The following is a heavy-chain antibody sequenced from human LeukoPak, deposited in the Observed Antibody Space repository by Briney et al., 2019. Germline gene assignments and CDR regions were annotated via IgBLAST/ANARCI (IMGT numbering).Heavy chain of an antibody. CDR1: GGSIRSGDYY. Sequence: SETLSLTCTVSGGSIRSGDYYWNWIRQPPGKGLEWIGYIYYSGSTYYNPSLKSRITISVDTSKNQFFLKLSSVTAADTAVYYCARVQVRGGDFYYYYGMDVWGQGTTVTVSS. D-gene: IGHD3-10*01. V-gene: IGHV4-30-4*01. CDR2: IYYSGST. CDR3: ARVQVRGGDFYYYYGMDV. J-gene: IGHJ6*02.